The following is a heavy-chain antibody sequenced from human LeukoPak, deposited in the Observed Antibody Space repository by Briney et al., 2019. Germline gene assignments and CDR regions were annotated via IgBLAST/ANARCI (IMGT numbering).Heavy chain of an antibody. D-gene: IGHD3-3*01. V-gene: IGHV4-61*02. Sequence: SETLSLTCTVSGGSISSGSYYWSWIRQPAGKGLEWIGRFYSSGSTNYNPSLKSRVTISVDTSKNQFSLKLSSVTAADTAVYYCAREALEWLLIDYWGQGTLVTVSS. CDR3: AREALEWLLIDY. CDR2: FYSSGST. CDR1: GGSISSGSYY. J-gene: IGHJ4*02.